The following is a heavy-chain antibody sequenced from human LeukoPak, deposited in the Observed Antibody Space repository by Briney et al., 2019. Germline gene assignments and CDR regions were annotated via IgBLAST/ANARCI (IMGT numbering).Heavy chain of an antibody. Sequence: GGSLRLSCAPSGFTFSSYGMHWVRQAPGKGLEWVAVISYDGSNKYYADSVKGRFTISRDNSKNTLYLQMNSLRAEDTAVYYCAKLPMAVGPYGDFSLYWGQGTLVTVSS. J-gene: IGHJ4*02. CDR3: AKLPMAVGPYGDFSLY. CDR2: ISYDGSNK. CDR1: GFTFSSYG. V-gene: IGHV3-30*18. D-gene: IGHD4-17*01.